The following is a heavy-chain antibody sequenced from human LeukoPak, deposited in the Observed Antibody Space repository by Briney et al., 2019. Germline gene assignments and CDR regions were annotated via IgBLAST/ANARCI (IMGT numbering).Heavy chain of an antibody. Sequence: SVKVSCKASGGTFSSYAISWVRQAPGQGLEWMGGIIPIFGTANYAQKFQGRVTITAGESTSTAYMELSSLRSEDTAVYYCARSPKPYCSSTSCYSWFDPWGQGTLVTVSS. J-gene: IGHJ5*02. CDR2: IIPIFGTA. D-gene: IGHD2-2*01. CDR1: GGTFSSYA. V-gene: IGHV1-69*13. CDR3: ARSPKPYCSSTSCYSWFDP.